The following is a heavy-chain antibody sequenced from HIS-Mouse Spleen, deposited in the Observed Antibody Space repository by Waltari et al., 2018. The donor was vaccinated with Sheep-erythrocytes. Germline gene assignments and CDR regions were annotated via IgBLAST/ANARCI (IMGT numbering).Heavy chain of an antibody. Sequence: QVQLVQSGAEVKKPGSSVKVSCKASGGTFSSYDINWVRQATGQGLEWMGGMTPKRCNPGDEQKIQGRVTRSRNNSISRAYMELRSLRAEDTAVYYCARGRAAAGTDWFDPWGQGTLVTVSS. D-gene: IGHD6-13*01. V-gene: IGHV1-8*02. CDR3: ARGRAAAGTDWFDP. CDR1: GGTFSSYD. CDR2: MTPKRCNP. J-gene: IGHJ5*02.